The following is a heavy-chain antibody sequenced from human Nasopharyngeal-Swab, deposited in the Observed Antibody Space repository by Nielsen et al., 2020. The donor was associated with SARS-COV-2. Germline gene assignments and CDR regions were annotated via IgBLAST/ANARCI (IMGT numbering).Heavy chain of an antibody. Sequence: SETLSLTCTVSGGSISSYYWSWIRQPPGKGLEWIGYIYYSGSTNYNPSLKSRVTISVDTSKNQFSLKLSSVTAADTAVYYCARHGPQYCSGGSCYSGTQNYYYDYMDVWGKGTTVTVSS. CDR2: IYYSGST. V-gene: IGHV4-59*08. D-gene: IGHD2-15*01. CDR3: ARHGPQYCSGGSCYSGTQNYYYDYMDV. J-gene: IGHJ6*03. CDR1: GGSISSYY.